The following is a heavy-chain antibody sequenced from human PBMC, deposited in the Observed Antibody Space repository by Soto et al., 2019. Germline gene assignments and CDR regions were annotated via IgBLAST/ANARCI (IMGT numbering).Heavy chain of an antibody. Sequence: ASVKVSCKASGYSFTNNDVSWVRQATGQGLEWMGWMNPGSGDTGYAQKFQGRVTMTRDISIATAYMELSSLRSDDTAIYYCARMETFGSLNWFDPWDQGTRVTVSS. CDR3: ARMETFGSLNWFDP. D-gene: IGHD3-16*01. CDR2: MNPGSGDT. CDR1: GYSFTNND. J-gene: IGHJ5*02. V-gene: IGHV1-8*01.